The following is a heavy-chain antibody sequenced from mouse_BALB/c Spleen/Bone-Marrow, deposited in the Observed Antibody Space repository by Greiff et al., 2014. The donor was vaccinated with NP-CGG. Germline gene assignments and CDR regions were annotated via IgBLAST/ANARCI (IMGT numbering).Heavy chain of an antibody. CDR1: GYAFSVYW. Sequence: VQLVESGAELVRPGSSVKISCKASGYAFSVYWMNWVKQRPGQGLEWIGQIYPGDGDTNYNGKFKGRATLTADKSSNTAYMQLSSLTSEDSAVYFCARGGISVDYWGQGTILTVSS. CDR2: IYPGDGDT. CDR3: ARGGISVDY. J-gene: IGHJ2*01. V-gene: IGHV1-80*01.